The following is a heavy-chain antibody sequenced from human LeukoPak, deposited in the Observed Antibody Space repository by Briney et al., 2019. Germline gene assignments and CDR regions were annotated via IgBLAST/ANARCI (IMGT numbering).Heavy chain of an antibody. CDR3: ARLYCSGGSCYPLR. Sequence: SETLSLTCTVSGGSISSYYWSWIRQPPGKGLEWIGYIYYSGSTNYNPSLKSRVTLSVDTSKNQFSLKLSSVTAADTAVYYCARLYCSGGSCYPLRWGQGTLVTVSS. CDR2: IYYSGST. V-gene: IGHV4-59*01. CDR1: GGSISSYY. J-gene: IGHJ4*02. D-gene: IGHD2-15*01.